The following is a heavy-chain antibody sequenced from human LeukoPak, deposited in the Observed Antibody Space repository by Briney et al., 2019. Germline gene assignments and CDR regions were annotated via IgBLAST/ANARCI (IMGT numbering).Heavy chain of an antibody. J-gene: IGHJ4*02. CDR2: IYTDGTNI. CDR1: GFTFSSYW. V-gene: IGHV3-74*01. CDR3: ARQKQSHGNFDY. D-gene: IGHD1-26*01. Sequence: QPGESLRLSCAASGFTFSSYWMHWVRQAPGKGLVWVSRIYTDGTNINYADSMKGRFTISRDNAKSTLYLQMNNLRAEDTAVYYCARQKQSHGNFDYWGQGTLVTVSS.